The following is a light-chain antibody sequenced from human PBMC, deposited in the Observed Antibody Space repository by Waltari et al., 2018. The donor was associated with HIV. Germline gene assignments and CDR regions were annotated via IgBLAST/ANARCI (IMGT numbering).Light chain of an antibody. CDR2: AAS. CDR3: LHDYIFPYT. CDR1: QGIGKD. J-gene: IGKJ2*01. V-gene: IGKV1-6*02. Sequence: AFQMTQSPSSLSASIGDRVTITCRASQGIGKDFSWYQQKPGKAPNLLIYAASILQSGVSSRFSGAGSATDFTLTISNLQPEDFATYFCLHDYIFPYTFGPGTKLEI.